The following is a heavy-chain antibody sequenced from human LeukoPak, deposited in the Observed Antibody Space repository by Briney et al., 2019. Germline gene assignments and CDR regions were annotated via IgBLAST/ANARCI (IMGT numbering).Heavy chain of an antibody. CDR1: GYTFTGYY. V-gene: IGHV1-2*04. J-gene: IGHJ6*02. CDR2: INPNSGGT. Sequence: GASVKVSCKASGYTFTGYYMHWVRQAPGQGLEWMGWINPNSGGTNYAQKFQGWVTMTRDTSISTAYMELSRLRSDDTAVYYCAREELVLGYCSGGSCSPYYYYGMDVWGQGTTVTVSS. CDR3: AREELVLGYCSGGSCSPYYYYGMDV. D-gene: IGHD2-15*01.